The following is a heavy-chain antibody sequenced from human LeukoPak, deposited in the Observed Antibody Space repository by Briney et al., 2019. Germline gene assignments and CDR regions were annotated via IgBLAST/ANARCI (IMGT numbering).Heavy chain of an antibody. J-gene: IGHJ4*02. CDR3: ARDTFHPGLIDS. D-gene: IGHD2-21*01. CDR1: GFTFSRYA. CDR2: INTDSSDI. Sequence: GGSLRLSCAASGFTFSRYAMNWVRQAPGKGLEWVSYINTDSSDIHYADSVKGRFSISRDNARNTLYLQLSSLRAEDSAVYYCARDTFHPGLIDSWGQGTLVTVSS. V-gene: IGHV3-21*05.